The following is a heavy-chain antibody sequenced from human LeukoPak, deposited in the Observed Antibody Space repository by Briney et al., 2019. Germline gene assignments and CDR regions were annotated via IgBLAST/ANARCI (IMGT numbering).Heavy chain of an antibody. Sequence: GGSLRLSCAASGFTFGSYSMNWVRQAPGKGLEWVSSISSGSGYIYYADSVKGRFTISRDYAKNSLYLQMNSLRAEDTAVYYCATDAGVWTGETTGVVVVGLGDWGQGTLVTVSS. V-gene: IGHV3-21*01. CDR2: ISSGSGYI. J-gene: IGHJ4*02. CDR3: ATDAGVWTGETTGVVVVGLGD. CDR1: GFTFGSYS. D-gene: IGHD2-15*01.